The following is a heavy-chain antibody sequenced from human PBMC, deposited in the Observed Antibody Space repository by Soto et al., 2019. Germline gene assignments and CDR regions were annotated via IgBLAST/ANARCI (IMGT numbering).Heavy chain of an antibody. CDR1: GFTFSSYS. D-gene: IGHD2-8*01. CDR3: ARGPGVCADY. Sequence: GGSLRLSCAASGFTFSSYSMNWVRQAPGKGLEWVSSISSSSSYIYYADSVKGRLTISRDNAKNSLYLQMNSLRAEDAAVYYCARGPGVCADYWGQGTLVTVSS. CDR2: ISSSSSYI. V-gene: IGHV3-21*01. J-gene: IGHJ4*02.